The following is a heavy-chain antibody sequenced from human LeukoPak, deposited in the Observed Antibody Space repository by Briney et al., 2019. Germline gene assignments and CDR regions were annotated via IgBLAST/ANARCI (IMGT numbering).Heavy chain of an antibody. V-gene: IGHV1-2*02. J-gene: IGHJ4*02. CDR1: GYTFTGYY. Sequence: RRASVKVSCKASGYTFTGYYMHWVRQAPGQGLEWMGWINPNSGGTNYAQKFQGRVTMTRDTSISTAYMELSRLRSDDTAVYYCARGIVVVPAAIDDYWGQGTLVTVSS. CDR2: INPNSGGT. CDR3: ARGIVVVPAAIDDY. D-gene: IGHD2-2*02.